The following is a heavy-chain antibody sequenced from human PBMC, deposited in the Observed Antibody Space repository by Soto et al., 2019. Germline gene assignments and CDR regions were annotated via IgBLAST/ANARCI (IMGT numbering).Heavy chain of an antibody. J-gene: IGHJ4*02. Sequence: GGSLRLSCAASGFTFSNAWMSWVRQAPGKGLEWVGRIKSKTDGGTTDYAAPVKGRFTTSRDESKNTLYLQMNSLKTEDTAVYYCTTDMVHLGELSHFDYWGQGTLVTVSS. CDR2: IKSKTDGGTT. D-gene: IGHD3-16*02. V-gene: IGHV3-15*01. CDR3: TTDMVHLGELSHFDY. CDR1: GFTFSNAW.